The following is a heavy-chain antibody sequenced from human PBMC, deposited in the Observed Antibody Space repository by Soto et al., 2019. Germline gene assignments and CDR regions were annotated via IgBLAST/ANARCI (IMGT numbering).Heavy chain of an antibody. CDR2: ISGSGGST. Sequence: GGSLRLSCAASGFTFSSYAMSWVRQAPGKGLEWVSAISGSGGSTYYADSVKGRFTISRDNSKNTLYLQMNSLRAEDTAVYYCANLRFLEWLLSAEPNFDYWGQGTLVTVSS. CDR1: GFTFSSYA. CDR3: ANLRFLEWLLSAEPNFDY. J-gene: IGHJ4*02. V-gene: IGHV3-23*01. D-gene: IGHD3-3*01.